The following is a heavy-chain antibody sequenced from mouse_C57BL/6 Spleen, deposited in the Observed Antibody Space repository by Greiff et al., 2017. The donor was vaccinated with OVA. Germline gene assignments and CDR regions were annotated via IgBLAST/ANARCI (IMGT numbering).Heavy chain of an antibody. CDR1: GYTFTSYW. CDR2: IDPSDSYT. J-gene: IGHJ4*01. CDR3: ARSGQLRSYYYAMDY. V-gene: IGHV1-50*01. Sequence: VQLQQPGAELAKPGASVKLSCKASGYTFTSYWMQWVKQRPGQGLEWIGEIDPSDSYTNYNQKFKGKATLTVDTSSSTAYMQLSSLTSEDSAVYYCARSGQLRSYYYAMDYWGQGTSVTVSS. D-gene: IGHD3-2*02.